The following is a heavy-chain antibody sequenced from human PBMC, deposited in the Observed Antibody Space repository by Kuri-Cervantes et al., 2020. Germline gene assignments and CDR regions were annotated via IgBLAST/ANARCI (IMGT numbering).Heavy chain of an antibody. CDR3: TRDIEYYDFWSGYYRYHHYYYGMDV. J-gene: IGHJ6*02. Sequence: GESLKISCAASGFTFGDYAMSWFRQAPGKGLEWVGFIRSKAYGGTTEYAASVKGRFTISRDDSKSIAYLQMNSLKTEDTAVYYCTRDIEYYDFWSGYYRYHHYYYGMDVWGQGTTVTVSS. CDR1: GFTFGDYA. D-gene: IGHD3-3*01. CDR2: IRSKAYGGTT. V-gene: IGHV3-49*03.